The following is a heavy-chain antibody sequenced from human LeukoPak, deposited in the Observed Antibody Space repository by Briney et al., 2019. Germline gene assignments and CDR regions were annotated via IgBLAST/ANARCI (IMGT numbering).Heavy chain of an antibody. CDR3: VKGDYDYVWGSYGY. Sequence: PGGSLRLSCSASGFXFSSYAIHWVRQAPGKGLEYVSAISSNGGSTYYADSVKGRFTISRDNSKNTLYLQMSSLRAEDTAVYYCVKGDYDYVWGSYGYWGQGTLVTVSS. CDR1: GFXFSSYA. V-gene: IGHV3-64D*06. J-gene: IGHJ4*02. CDR2: ISSNGGST. D-gene: IGHD3-16*01.